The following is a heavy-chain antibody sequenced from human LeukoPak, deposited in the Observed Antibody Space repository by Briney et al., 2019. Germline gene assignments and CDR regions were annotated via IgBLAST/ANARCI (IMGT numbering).Heavy chain of an antibody. CDR3: AATVESGY. Sequence: GGSLRLSCAASGFTFSIYGMHWVRQAPGKGLEWVAVIWYDGSDKYYADSVKGRFTISRDNSKSTLYLQMNSLRAEDTAIYYCAATVESGYWGQGTLVTVSS. V-gene: IGHV3-33*01. J-gene: IGHJ4*02. CDR1: GFTFSIYG. D-gene: IGHD4-17*01. CDR2: IWYDGSDK.